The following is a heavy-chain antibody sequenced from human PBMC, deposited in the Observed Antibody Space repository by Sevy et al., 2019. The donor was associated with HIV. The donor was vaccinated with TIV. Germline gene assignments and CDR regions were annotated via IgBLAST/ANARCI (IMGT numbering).Heavy chain of an antibody. Sequence: SETLSLTCTVSGGSISSGGYYWSWIRQHPGKGLEWIGYIYYSGSTYYNPSLKSRVTISVDTSKNQFSLKLSSVTAADTAVYYCAREDGSSGWYWGQGTLVTVSS. J-gene: IGHJ4*02. CDR2: IYYSGST. D-gene: IGHD6-19*01. CDR1: GGSISSGGYY. V-gene: IGHV4-31*03. CDR3: AREDGSSGWY.